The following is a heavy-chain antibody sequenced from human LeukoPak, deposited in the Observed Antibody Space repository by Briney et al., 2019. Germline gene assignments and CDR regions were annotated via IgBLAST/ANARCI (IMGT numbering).Heavy chain of an antibody. Sequence: ASVKVSCKASGYTFTSYYMHWVRQAPGQGLEWMGIINPSGGSTSYAQKFQGRVTMTRDTSTSTVYMELSSVTAADTAVYYCARGRGLYYDSRSFDYWGRGTLVTVSS. CDR3: ARGRGLYYDSRSFDY. CDR1: GYTFTSYY. CDR2: INPSGGST. V-gene: IGHV1-46*01. J-gene: IGHJ4*02. D-gene: IGHD3-22*01.